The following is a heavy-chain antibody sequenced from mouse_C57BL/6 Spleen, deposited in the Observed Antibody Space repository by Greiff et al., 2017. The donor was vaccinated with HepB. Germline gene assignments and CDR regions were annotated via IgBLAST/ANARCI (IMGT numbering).Heavy chain of an antibody. CDR3: ARSPSYYYGSTWYFDV. CDR1: GYSFTGYY. CDR2: INPSTGGT. V-gene: IGHV1-42*01. D-gene: IGHD1-1*01. Sequence: DVQLQESGPELVKPGASVKISCKASGYSFTGYYMNWVKQSPEKSLEWIGEINPSTGGTTYNQKFKAKATLTVDKSSSTAYMQLKSLTSEDSAVYYCARSPSYYYGSTWYFDVWGTGTTVTVSS. J-gene: IGHJ1*03.